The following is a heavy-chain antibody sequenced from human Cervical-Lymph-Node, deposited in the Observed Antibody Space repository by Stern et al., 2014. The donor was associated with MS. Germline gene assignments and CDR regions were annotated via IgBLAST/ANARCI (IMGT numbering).Heavy chain of an antibody. V-gene: IGHV3-21*01. J-gene: IGHJ4*02. CDR1: GFTFSSYS. CDR3: ARADTAMTLFDS. D-gene: IGHD5-18*01. Sequence: EVQLLESGGGLVKPGGSLRLSCAASGFTFSSYSMNWVRQAPGKGLEWVSSISSSSSYVYYADSVKGRFTISRDNAKNSLYLQMNSLRAEDTAVYYCARADTAMTLFDSWGQGTLVTVSS. CDR2: ISSSSSYV.